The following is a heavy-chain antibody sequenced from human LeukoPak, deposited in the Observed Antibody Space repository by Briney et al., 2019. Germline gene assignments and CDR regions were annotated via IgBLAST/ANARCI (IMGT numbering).Heavy chain of an antibody. D-gene: IGHD3-9*01. V-gene: IGHV1-69*04. CDR2: IIPILGIA. J-gene: IGHJ4*02. CDR3: ARFALRYFDSPGDY. Sequence: GSSVKVSCKASGATFSSYAISWVRQAPGQGREWMGRIIPILGIADNAQKFQGRVTITADKSTSTAYMELSSLRSEDTAVYYCARFALRYFDSPGDYWGQGTLVTVSS. CDR1: GATFSSYA.